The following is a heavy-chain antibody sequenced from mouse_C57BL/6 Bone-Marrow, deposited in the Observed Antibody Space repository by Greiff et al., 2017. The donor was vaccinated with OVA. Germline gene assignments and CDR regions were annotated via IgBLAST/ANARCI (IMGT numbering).Heavy chain of an antibody. CDR2: IYPRSGNT. D-gene: IGHD2-2*01. V-gene: IGHV1-81*01. J-gene: IGHJ1*03. CDR3: SRRWLRRRGVDWYVDV. Sequence: QVQLQQSGAELARPGASVKLSCKASGYTFTSYGISWVKQRTGQGLEWIGEIYPRSGNTYYNEQFKGKATLTADKSSSTAYMELRSLTSEDSAVYFCSRRWLRRRGVDWYVDVWGTGTTVTVSS. CDR1: GYTFTSYG.